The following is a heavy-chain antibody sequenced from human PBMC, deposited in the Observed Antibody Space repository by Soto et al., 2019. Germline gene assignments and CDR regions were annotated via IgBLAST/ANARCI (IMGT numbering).Heavy chain of an antibody. J-gene: IGHJ4*02. CDR2: IIPIFGTA. CDR3: ARSETYDSSGYLYYFDY. CDR1: GGTFSSYA. Sequence: ASVKVSCKASGGTFSSYAISWVRQAPGQGLEWMGGIIPIFGTANYAQKFQGRVTITADESTSTAYMELSSLRSEDTAVYYCARSETYDSSGYLYYFDYWGQGTLVTVSS. D-gene: IGHD3-22*01. V-gene: IGHV1-69*13.